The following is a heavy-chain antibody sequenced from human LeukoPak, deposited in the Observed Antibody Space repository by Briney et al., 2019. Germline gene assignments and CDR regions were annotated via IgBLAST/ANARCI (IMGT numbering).Heavy chain of an antibody. CDR2: ISYDGSNK. V-gene: IGHV3-30*18. D-gene: IGHD3-10*01. Sequence: GGSLRLSCAASGFTFSSYGMHWVRQAPGKGLEWVAVISYDGSNKYYADSVKGRFTISRDNSKNTLYLQMNSLRAEDTAVYYCAKQLRHYWWFGDLPGYWGQGTLVTVSS. CDR3: AKQLRHYWWFGDLPGY. J-gene: IGHJ4*02. CDR1: GFTFSSYG.